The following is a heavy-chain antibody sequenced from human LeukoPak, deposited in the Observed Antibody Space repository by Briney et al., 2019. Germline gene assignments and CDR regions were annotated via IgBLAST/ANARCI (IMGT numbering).Heavy chain of an antibody. V-gene: IGHV3-66*01. D-gene: IGHD3-16*01. J-gene: IGHJ3*02. Sequence: GGSLRLSCAASGLTVSSNFMSWVPQGPGKGLEWVSVIYSGGNTYYADYVKGRFTISRDNSKHTLCLQMNNLRDEDTAVYHCARDRLPPLGAFDIWGQGTMVSVSS. CDR3: ARDRLPPLGAFDI. CDR2: IYSGGNT. CDR1: GLTVSSNF.